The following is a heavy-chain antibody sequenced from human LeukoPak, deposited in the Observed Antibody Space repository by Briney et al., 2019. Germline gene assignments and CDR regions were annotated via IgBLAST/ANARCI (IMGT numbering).Heavy chain of an antibody. J-gene: IGHJ6*03. CDR3: ARDFGYCSGGSCFYYYYMDV. Sequence: GGSLRLSCAASGFTFSSYSMNWVRQAPGKGLEWVSSISSSSSYIYYADSVKGRFTISRDNAKNSLYLQMNSLRAEDTAVYYCARDFGYCSGGSCFYYYYMDVWGKGTTVTISS. CDR1: GFTFSSYS. CDR2: ISSSSSYI. D-gene: IGHD2-15*01. V-gene: IGHV3-21*04.